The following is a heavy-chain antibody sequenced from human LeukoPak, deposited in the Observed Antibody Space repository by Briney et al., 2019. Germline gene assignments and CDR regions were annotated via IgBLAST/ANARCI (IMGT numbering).Heavy chain of an antibody. J-gene: IGHJ3*02. CDR1: GYSFTSYY. D-gene: IGHD3-16*01. CDR2: INPSGGST. CDR3: ARSSAYYNDADI. Sequence: ASLKVSRKTSGYSFTSYYIHWVRQAPGEGLEWMGIINPSGGSTTYAQKLQGRLTMASDTSTSTVYMELSSLRCEDTAMYCCARSSAYYNDADIWGQGTMVTVSS. V-gene: IGHV1-46*04.